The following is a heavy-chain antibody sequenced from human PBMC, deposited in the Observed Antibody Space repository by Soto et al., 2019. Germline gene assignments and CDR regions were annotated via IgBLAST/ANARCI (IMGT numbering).Heavy chain of an antibody. Sequence: GGSLRLSCAASGFTFSSYGMHWVRQAPGKGLEWVAVISYDGSNKYYADSVKGRFTISRDNSKNTLYLQMNSLRAEDTAVYYSAKETWTRDAFDIWGQGTMVTVSS. CDR3: AKETWTRDAFDI. CDR2: ISYDGSNK. D-gene: IGHD5-12*01. J-gene: IGHJ3*02. CDR1: GFTFSSYG. V-gene: IGHV3-30*18.